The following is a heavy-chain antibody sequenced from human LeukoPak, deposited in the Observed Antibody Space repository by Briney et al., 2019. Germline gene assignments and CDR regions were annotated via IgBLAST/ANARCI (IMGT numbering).Heavy chain of an antibody. D-gene: IGHD5-12*01. CDR3: ARSLRLAPRIHYFDY. CDR1: GFSLSISGVG. V-gene: IGHV2-5*02. CDR2: IYWDDER. J-gene: IGHJ4*02. Sequence: ASGPTLVKPTQTLTLTCIFSGFSLSISGVGVGWIRQPPGKALEWLALIYWDDERRYSPSLKSRLTITKDTSKNQVVLTMTNMDPVDTATYYCARSLRLAPRIHYFDYWGQGTLVTVSS.